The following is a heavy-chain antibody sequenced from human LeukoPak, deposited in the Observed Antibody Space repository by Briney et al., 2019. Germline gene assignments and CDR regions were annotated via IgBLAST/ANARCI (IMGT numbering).Heavy chain of an antibody. D-gene: IGHD6-13*01. CDR3: ARDAAPHKSGVWGIADLEAFDI. V-gene: IGHV1-3*01. CDR2: INAGNGNT. J-gene: IGHJ3*02. Sequence: ASVKVSCKASGYTFTSYAMHWVRQAPGQRLEWMGWINAGNGNTKYSQKFQGRVTITRDTSASTAYMELSSLRSEDTAVYYCARDAAPHKSGVWGIADLEAFDIWGQGTMVTVSS. CDR1: GYTFTSYA.